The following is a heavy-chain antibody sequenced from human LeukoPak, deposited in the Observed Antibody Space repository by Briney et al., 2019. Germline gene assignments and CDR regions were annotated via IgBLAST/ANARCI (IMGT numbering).Heavy chain of an antibody. J-gene: IGHJ4*02. CDR1: GYTFTSYG. Sequence: ASVKISCKASGYTFTSYGISWVRQAPGQGLEWMGWISAYNGNTNYAQKLQGRVTMTTDTSTSTAYMELRSLRSDDTAVYYCARDSIWFGESSGDYWGQGTLVTVSS. D-gene: IGHD3-10*01. CDR2: ISAYNGNT. CDR3: ARDSIWFGESSGDY. V-gene: IGHV1-18*01.